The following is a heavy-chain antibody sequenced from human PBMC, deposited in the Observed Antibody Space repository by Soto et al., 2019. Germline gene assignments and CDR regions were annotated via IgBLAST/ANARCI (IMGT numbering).Heavy chain of an antibody. D-gene: IGHD1-1*01. CDR3: ARDRNWNDVGDY. J-gene: IGHJ4*02. CDR2: ISYDGSNK. CDR1: GFTFSSYA. V-gene: IGHV3-30-3*01. Sequence: QVQLVESGGGVVQPGRSLRLSCAASGFTFSSYAMHWVRQAPGKGLEWVAVISYDGSNKYYADSVKGRFTISRDNSKNTLYLKMNSLRAEDTAVYYCARDRNWNDVGDYWGQGTLVTVSS.